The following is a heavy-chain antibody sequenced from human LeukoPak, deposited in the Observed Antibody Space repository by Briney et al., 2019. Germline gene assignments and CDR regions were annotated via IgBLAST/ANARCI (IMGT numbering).Heavy chain of an antibody. CDR2: IYTSGST. CDR3: ARELRFLEWL. V-gene: IGHV4-61*02. J-gene: IGHJ4*02. Sequence: PSGTLSLTCTVSGGSISSGSYYWSWIRQPAGKGLEWIGRIYTSGSTNYNPSLKSRVTISVDTSKNQFSLKLSSVTAADTAVYYCARELRFLEWLGGQGTLVTVSS. CDR1: GGSISSGSYY. D-gene: IGHD3-3*01.